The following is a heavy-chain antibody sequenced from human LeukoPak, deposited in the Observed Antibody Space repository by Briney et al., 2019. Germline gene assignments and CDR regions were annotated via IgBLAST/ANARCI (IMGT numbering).Heavy chain of an antibody. D-gene: IGHD2-2*01. J-gene: IGHJ4*02. Sequence: GGSLRLSCGASGFTLSRSWMSGVRQAPGQGLEWVANINQDGSEKNYVDSVKGRFTISRDNAKNSLYLQMNSLRAEDTAVYYCARAYQTDYWGQGTLVTVSS. V-gene: IGHV3-7*05. CDR3: ARAYQTDY. CDR1: GFTLSRSW. CDR2: INQDGSEK.